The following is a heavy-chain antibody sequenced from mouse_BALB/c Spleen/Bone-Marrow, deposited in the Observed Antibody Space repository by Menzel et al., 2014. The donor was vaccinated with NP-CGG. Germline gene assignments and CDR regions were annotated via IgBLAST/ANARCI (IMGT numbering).Heavy chain of an antibody. J-gene: IGHJ3*01. CDR2: IDPANGNT. CDR1: GFNIKDTY. CDR3: ARLDWFAY. Sequence: VQLKESGAELVKPGASVKLSCTASGFNIKDTYMHWVKQRPEQGLEWIGRIDPANGNTKYDPKFQGKATVTADTSSNTGCLQLSSLTSEDTAVYYCARLDWFAYWGQGTLVTVSA. V-gene: IGHV14-3*02.